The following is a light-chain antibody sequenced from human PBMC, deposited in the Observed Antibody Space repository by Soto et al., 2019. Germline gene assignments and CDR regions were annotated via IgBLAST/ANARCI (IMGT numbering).Light chain of an antibody. V-gene: IGKV1-5*01. CDR2: DAS. CDR3: QQYNSYLLT. Sequence: DIQMTQSPSTLSASVGDRVTITCRASQSISSWLAWYQQKPGKAPKLLIHDASSLESGVPSRFSGSGSGTEFTLTISSLQPDDFATYYCQQYNSYLLTFGQGTKLEIK. CDR1: QSISSW. J-gene: IGKJ2*01.